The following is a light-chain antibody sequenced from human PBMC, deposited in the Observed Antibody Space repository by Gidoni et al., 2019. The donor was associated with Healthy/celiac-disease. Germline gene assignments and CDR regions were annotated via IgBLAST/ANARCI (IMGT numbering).Light chain of an antibody. V-gene: IGLV3-21*02. CDR3: QVWDSSSDHVV. CDR2: DDS. J-gene: IGLJ2*01. CDR1: NIGSKS. Sequence: SYVLTQPPSVSVAPGQTARTTCVGNNIGSKSVHWYQQKPGQAPVLVVYDDSDRPSGIPERFSGSNSGNTTTLTISRVEAGDEADYYCQVWDSSSDHVVFGGGTKLTVL.